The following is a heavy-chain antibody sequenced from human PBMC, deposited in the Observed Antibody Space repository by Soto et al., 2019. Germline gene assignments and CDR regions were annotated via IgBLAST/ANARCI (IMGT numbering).Heavy chain of an antibody. CDR3: AREEAGGFDI. CDR2: ISYDGSNK. Sequence: QVQLVESGGGVVQPGRSLRLSCAASGFTFSSYAMHWVRQAPGKGLEWVAVISYDGSNKYYADSVKGRFTISRDNSKNTLDLQMNSLRAEDTAVYYCAREEAGGFDIWGQGTMVTVSS. V-gene: IGHV3-30-3*01. CDR1: GFTFSSYA. J-gene: IGHJ3*02. D-gene: IGHD3-16*01.